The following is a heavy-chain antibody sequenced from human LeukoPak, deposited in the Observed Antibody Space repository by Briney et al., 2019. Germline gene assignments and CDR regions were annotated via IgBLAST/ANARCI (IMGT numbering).Heavy chain of an antibody. J-gene: IGHJ4*02. D-gene: IGHD4-23*01. Sequence: GGSLRLSCAAPGFTFSHYWMAWVRQAPGKGPEWVANVKQDESSKFYADSVKGRFTISRDNAKNSLYLQMNGLRVEDTALYYCVRDYDGDLDYWGQGTLVTVSS. CDR1: GFTFSHYW. CDR3: VRDYDGDLDY. V-gene: IGHV3-7*01. CDR2: VKQDESSK.